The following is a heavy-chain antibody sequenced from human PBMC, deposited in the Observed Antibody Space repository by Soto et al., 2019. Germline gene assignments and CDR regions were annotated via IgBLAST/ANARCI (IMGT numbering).Heavy chain of an antibody. D-gene: IGHD2-15*01. CDR1: GFTFSSYA. V-gene: IGHV3-23*01. J-gene: IGHJ4*02. Sequence: EVQLLESGGGLVQPGGSLRLSCAASGFTFSSYAMSWVRQAPGKGLEWVSAISGSGGSTYYADSVKGRFTISRDNSKNPLXLQMNSLRAEDTAAYYCAKGVDQLLLHPFDYWGQGTLVTVSS. CDR2: ISGSGGST. CDR3: AKGVDQLLLHPFDY.